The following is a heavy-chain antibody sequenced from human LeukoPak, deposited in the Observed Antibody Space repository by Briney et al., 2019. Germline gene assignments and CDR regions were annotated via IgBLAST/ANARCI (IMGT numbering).Heavy chain of an antibody. CDR1: GGSISGSTYY. CDR2: IYYSGST. J-gene: IGHJ4*02. V-gene: IGHV4-39*01. Sequence: QPSETLSLTCTVSGGSISGSTYYWGWIRQPPGKGLEWIGSIYYSGSTYYNPSLKSRVTISVDTSKNQFSLKLTSVTAADTAVYYCARGSGSYLRNFDYWGQGTLVTVSS. D-gene: IGHD1-26*01. CDR3: ARGSGSYLRNFDY.